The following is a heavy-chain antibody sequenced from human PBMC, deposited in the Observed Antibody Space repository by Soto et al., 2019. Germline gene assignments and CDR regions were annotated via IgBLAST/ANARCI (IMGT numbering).Heavy chain of an antibody. CDR1: GLTFSDYG. D-gene: IGHD2-2*01. Sequence: GGSLRLSCAASGLTFSDYGMSWVRQAPGKELEWASSISPSGVTTYYADSVKGRFTISRDNPKSTLYMQMDSLRAEDTAIYYYAKLGYCASTACPTFDYWGQGALVTVSS. CDR3: AKLGYCASTACPTFDY. V-gene: IGHV3-23*01. CDR2: ISPSGVTT. J-gene: IGHJ4*02.